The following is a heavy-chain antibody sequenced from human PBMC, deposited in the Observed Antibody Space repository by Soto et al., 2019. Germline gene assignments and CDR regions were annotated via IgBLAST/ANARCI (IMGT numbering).Heavy chain of an antibody. CDR3: ARDVGDSGSVFDS. CDR1: GFIFSDYA. CDR2: ISYDGSNK. V-gene: IGHV3-30*04. D-gene: IGHD3-10*01. Sequence: QVQLVESGGGVVQPGRSLRLSCAASGFIFSDYAMHWVRQAPGKGLEWVAVISYDGSNKFYVDSVKGRFTISRDNSKNTLFVQMNSLRVEDTAVYYCARDVGDSGSVFDSWGQGTLVTVSS. J-gene: IGHJ4*02.